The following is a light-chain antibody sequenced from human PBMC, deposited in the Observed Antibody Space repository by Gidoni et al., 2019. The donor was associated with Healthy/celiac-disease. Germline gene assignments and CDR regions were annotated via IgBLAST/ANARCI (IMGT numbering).Light chain of an antibody. CDR1: QSVSSSY. J-gene: IGKJ1*01. Sequence: EIVLTQSPGTLSLSPGERATLSCRASQSVSSSYLAWYQQKPGQAPRLRIYGASSRATGIPDRFSGSGSGTDFTLTISRLEPEDFAVYYCQQGTFXQGTKVEIK. CDR3: QQGT. V-gene: IGKV3-20*01. CDR2: GAS.